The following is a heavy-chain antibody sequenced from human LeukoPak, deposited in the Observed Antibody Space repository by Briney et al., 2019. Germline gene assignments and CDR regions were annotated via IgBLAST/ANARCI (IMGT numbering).Heavy chain of an antibody. J-gene: IGHJ5*02. D-gene: IGHD3-9*01. Sequence: GASVKVSCKASGYTFTGYYMNWVRQAPGQGLEWMGWINSDSGFTKYAQKFQGRVTMNRDTSITTVYVDLTRLTSDDTAVYYCARNFDMKGFDPWGQGTLVTVSS. V-gene: IGHV1-2*02. CDR1: GYTFTGYY. CDR2: INSDSGFT. CDR3: ARNFDMKGFDP.